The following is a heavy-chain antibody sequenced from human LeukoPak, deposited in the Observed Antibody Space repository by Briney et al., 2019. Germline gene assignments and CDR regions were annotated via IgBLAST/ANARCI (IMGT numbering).Heavy chain of an antibody. CDR2: LYYSGNT. CDR3: ARAIVGEPRGAFDI. Sequence: SETLSLTCGVSGGPITSTNYWTWVRQPPGKGLEWIGYLYYSGNTNYNPSLKSRVTISVDTSKNQFSLRLSSVTAADTAVYYCARAIVGEPRGAFDIWGQGTMVTVSS. CDR1: GGPITSTNY. V-gene: IGHV4-4*02. J-gene: IGHJ3*02. D-gene: IGHD1-26*01.